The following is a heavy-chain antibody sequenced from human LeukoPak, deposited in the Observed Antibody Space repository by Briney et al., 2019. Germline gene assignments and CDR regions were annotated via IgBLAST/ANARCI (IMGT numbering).Heavy chain of an antibody. D-gene: IGHD5-18*01. CDR2: IRYDGSNK. J-gene: IGHJ4*02. CDR3: ANANGYGDGYGGPHY. Sequence: GGSLRLSCAASAFTFSSFGIHWVRQAPGKGLEWVTFIRYDGSNKYYADSVKGRFTISRDNSKNTLYLQMNSLRAEDTAVYYCANANGYGDGYGGPHYWGQGTLVTVSS. V-gene: IGHV3-30*02. CDR1: AFTFSSFG.